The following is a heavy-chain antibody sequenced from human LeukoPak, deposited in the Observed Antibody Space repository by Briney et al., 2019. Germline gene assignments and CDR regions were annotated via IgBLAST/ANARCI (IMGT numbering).Heavy chain of an antibody. CDR3: AKELYSSSWFGSLFDY. J-gene: IGHJ4*02. CDR1: GFTFSSYA. D-gene: IGHD6-13*01. Sequence: GGSLRLSCAASGFTFSSYAMSWVRQAPGKGLEWVSAISGSGGSTYYADSVKGRFTISRDNSKNTLYLQMNSLRAEDTAVYYCAKELYSSSWFGSLFDYWGQGTLVTASS. CDR2: ISGSGGST. V-gene: IGHV3-23*01.